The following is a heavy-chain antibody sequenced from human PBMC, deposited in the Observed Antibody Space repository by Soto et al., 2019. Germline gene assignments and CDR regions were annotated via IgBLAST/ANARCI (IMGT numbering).Heavy chain of an antibody. CDR1: AFTFSNAW. J-gene: IGHJ4*02. CDR3: TTEGRD. Sequence: EVQLVESGGGLVEPGGSLTLSCAASAFTFSNAWMSWVRQAPGKGLEWVGRIRSKTDGGTADYTAPVKGRFIISRDDSKNTVSLQMNSLKTEDTAVYSCTTEGRDWGQGTLVTVSS. V-gene: IGHV3-15*01. CDR2: IRSKTDGGTA.